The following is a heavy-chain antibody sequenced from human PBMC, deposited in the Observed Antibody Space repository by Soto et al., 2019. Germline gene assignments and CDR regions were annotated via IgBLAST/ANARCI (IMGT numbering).Heavy chain of an antibody. CDR1: GYSFTTYW. CDR2: IYPDDSDT. V-gene: IGHV5-51*01. Sequence: GESLKISCKGSGYSFTTYWIGWVRQMPGKGLEWMGIIYPDDSDTRYSPSFQGQVTISADKSISTAYLQWSSLKASDTAMYYCARRRYTYYYGSGSYTFDYWGQGTLVTVS. D-gene: IGHD3-10*01. CDR3: ARRRYTYYYGSGSYTFDY. J-gene: IGHJ4*02.